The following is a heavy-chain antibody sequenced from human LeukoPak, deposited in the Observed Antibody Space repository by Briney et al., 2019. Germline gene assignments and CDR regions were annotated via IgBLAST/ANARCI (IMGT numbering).Heavy chain of an antibody. V-gene: IGHV4-4*07. J-gene: IGHJ4*02. D-gene: IGHD2-15*01. CDR2: IYTSGST. Sequence: SETLSLTCTVSGTSISTYYWSWIRQPAGKGLEWIGRIYTSGSTNYNPSLKSRVTISVDTSKNQFSLKLSSVTAADTAVYYCARGHCSGGSCSHYWGQGTLVTVSS. CDR3: ARGHCSGGSCSHY. CDR1: GTSISTYY.